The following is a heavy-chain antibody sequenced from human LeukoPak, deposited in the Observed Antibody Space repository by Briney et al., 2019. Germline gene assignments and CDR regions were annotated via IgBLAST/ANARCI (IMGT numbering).Heavy chain of an antibody. Sequence: PSETLSLTCTVSGGSISSYYWSWIRQPPGKGLEWIAYISDIGSINYNPSLKSRVTISVDTSNKQFSLNLHSVTAADTAVYYCARGFLTSSRWFDPWGQGTLVTVSS. CDR2: ISDIGSI. J-gene: IGHJ5*02. V-gene: IGHV4-59*12. CDR3: ARGFLTSSRWFDP. CDR1: GGSISSYY. D-gene: IGHD2/OR15-2a*01.